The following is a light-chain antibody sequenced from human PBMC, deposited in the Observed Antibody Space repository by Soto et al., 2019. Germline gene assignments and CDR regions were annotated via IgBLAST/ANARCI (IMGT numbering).Light chain of an antibody. Sequence: QSALTQPPSASGSPGQSVTFSCTGTSSDVGGYNYVSWYQHHPGKAPKVMIYEVSKRPSGVPDRFSGSKSGNTASLTVSGLQAEDEADYYCCSYAGSSTWVFGGGTKLTVL. J-gene: IGLJ3*02. V-gene: IGLV2-8*01. CDR3: CSYAGSSTWV. CDR2: EVS. CDR1: SSDVGGYNY.